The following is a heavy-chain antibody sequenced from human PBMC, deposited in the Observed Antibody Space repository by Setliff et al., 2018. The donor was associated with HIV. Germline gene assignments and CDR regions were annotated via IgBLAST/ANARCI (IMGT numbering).Heavy chain of an antibody. CDR2: IYPSDSET. Sequence: GESLKISCKGSGYSFISYWIGWVRQMPGKGLEWMGIIYPSDSETRYSPSFQGQVTISADESISTAYLQWSSLKSSDSAMYYCARHTRPYSSSDPFDYWGQGTLVTVS. J-gene: IGHJ4*02. CDR1: GYSFISYW. CDR3: ARHTRPYSSSDPFDY. V-gene: IGHV5-51*01. D-gene: IGHD4-4*01.